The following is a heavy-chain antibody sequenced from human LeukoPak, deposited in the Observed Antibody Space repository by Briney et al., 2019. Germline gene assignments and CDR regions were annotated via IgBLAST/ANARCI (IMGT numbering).Heavy chain of an antibody. CDR2: ISSNEGGT. J-gene: IGHJ6*03. CDR1: GYTFIHYG. CDR3: SRRGPAPYFYYMDV. Sequence: ASVTVSCKASGYTFIHYGIQWVRHAPGQGLEWLGLISSNEGGTNYSHKIQGRGTMTTDTSTSNASMELRSMTSGAEAAHFCSRRGPAPYFYYMDVWGNGTTVTVSS. D-gene: IGHD3-10*01. V-gene: IGHV1-18*01.